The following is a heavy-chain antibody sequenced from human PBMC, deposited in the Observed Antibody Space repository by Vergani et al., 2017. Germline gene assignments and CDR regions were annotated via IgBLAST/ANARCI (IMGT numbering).Heavy chain of an antibody. Sequence: EVQLVESGGGVVRPGGSLRLSCAASGFTFDDYGMSWVRQAPGKGLEWVANIKQDGSEKYYVDSVKGRFTISRDNAKNSLYLQMNSLRAEDTAVYYCALIAAPDYWGQGTLVTVSS. V-gene: IGHV3-7*01. CDR1: GFTFDDYG. D-gene: IGHD6-25*01. J-gene: IGHJ4*02. CDR2: IKQDGSEK. CDR3: ALIAAPDY.